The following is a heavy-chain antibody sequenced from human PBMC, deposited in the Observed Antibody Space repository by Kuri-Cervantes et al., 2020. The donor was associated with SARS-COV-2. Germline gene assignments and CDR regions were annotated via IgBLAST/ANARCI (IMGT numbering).Heavy chain of an antibody. CDR1: GFTVGSNY. J-gene: IGHJ4*02. Sequence: GGSLRLSCAASGFTVGSNYMSWVRQAPGKGLEWMGGFDPEDGETIYAQKFQGRVTMTRDTSTSTVYMELSSLRSEDTAVYYCARSLVVAATTDYWGQGTLVNVSS. CDR3: ARSLVVAATTDY. V-gene: IGHV1-24*01. D-gene: IGHD2-15*01. CDR2: FDPEDGET.